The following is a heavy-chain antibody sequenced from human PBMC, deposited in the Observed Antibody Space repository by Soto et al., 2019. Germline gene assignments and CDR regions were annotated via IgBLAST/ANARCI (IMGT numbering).Heavy chain of an antibody. Sequence: GGSLRLSCVASGFTFSNYAMNWVRQAPGKGLEWVSFISCSDGNTYYPYSVKGRFTISRDNSKNMLYLKMNSLRAEDTAVYYCAKYTSGPLPXWGQGTLLTVSX. CDR3: AKYTSGPLPX. D-gene: IGHD6-19*01. V-gene: IGHV3-23*01. J-gene: IGHJ4*02. CDR2: ISCSDGNT. CDR1: GFTFSNYA.